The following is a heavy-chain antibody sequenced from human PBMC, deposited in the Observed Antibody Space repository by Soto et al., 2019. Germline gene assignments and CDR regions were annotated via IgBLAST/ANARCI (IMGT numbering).Heavy chain of an antibody. V-gene: IGHV4-30-2*01. Sequence: SETLSLTCAVSGCSISSGGYSWSWIRQPPGKGLEWIGYIYHSGSTYYNPSLKSRVTISVDRSKNQFSLKLSSVTAADTAVYYCARDHGYGMDVWGQGTTVTVSS. J-gene: IGHJ6*02. CDR3: ARDHGYGMDV. CDR1: GCSISSGGYS. CDR2: IYHSGST.